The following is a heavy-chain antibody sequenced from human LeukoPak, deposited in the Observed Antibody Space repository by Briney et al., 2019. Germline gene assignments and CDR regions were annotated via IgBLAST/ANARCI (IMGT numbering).Heavy chain of an antibody. CDR2: LSGSGVAT. CDR3: AKEYYSDY. Sequence: AGGSLRLSCAGSGFTFRRSAMTWVRQAPGRGLEWVSSLSGSGVATYYADSVQGRFTISRDNSKNTLYLRMHDLRAEDTAVYFCAKEYYSDYWGQGTLVTVSS. CDR1: GFTFRRSA. D-gene: IGHD3-10*01. J-gene: IGHJ4*02. V-gene: IGHV3-23*01.